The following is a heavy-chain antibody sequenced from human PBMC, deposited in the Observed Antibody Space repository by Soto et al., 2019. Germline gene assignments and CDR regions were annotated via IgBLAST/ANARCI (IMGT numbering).Heavy chain of an antibody. CDR1: GFTFSSYA. CDR3: ARNDILTGYYNVGFAPTLDY. CDR2: ISGSGGST. D-gene: IGHD3-9*01. J-gene: IGHJ4*02. Sequence: PGGSLRLSCAASGFTFSSYAMSWVRQAPGKGLEWVSAISGSGGSTYYADSVKGRFTISRDNSKNTLYLQMNSLRAEDTAVYYCARNDILTGYYNVGFAPTLDYWGQGTLVTVSS. V-gene: IGHV3-23*01.